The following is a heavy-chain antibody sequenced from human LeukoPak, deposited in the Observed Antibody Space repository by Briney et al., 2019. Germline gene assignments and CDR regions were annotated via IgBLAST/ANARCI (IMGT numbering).Heavy chain of an antibody. CDR3: ASSPFVRTVTTLDY. D-gene: IGHD4-17*01. J-gene: IGHJ4*02. V-gene: IGHV1-3*01. CDR2: INAGNGNT. CDR1: GYTFTSCA. Sequence: ASMKVSCKASGYTFTSCAMHWVRQAPGQRLEWMGWINAGNGNTKYSQKFQGRVTITRDTSASTAHMELSSLRSEDTAVYYCASSPFVRTVTTLDYWGQGTLVTVSS.